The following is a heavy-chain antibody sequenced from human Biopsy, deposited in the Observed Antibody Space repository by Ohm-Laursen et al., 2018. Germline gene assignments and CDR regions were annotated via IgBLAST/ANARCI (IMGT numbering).Heavy chain of an antibody. D-gene: IGHD5/OR15-5a*01. J-gene: IGHJ3*01. CDR2: IGGGGSPT. CDR1: GFTFSNYA. V-gene: IGHV3-23*01. CDR3: VREMSHESTIRDSFDL. Sequence: SLRLSCAASGFTFSNYALTWVRQAPGKVLEWVSAIGGGGSPTLYADSVKGRFTISRDDSKNTLYLQMNSLRVEDTAVYYCVREMSHESTIRDSFDLWGQGTMVTVSS.